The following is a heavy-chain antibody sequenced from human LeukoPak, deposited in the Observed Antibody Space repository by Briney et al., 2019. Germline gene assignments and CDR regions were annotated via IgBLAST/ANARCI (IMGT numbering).Heavy chain of an antibody. D-gene: IGHD1-26*01. CDR3: AKDRSVSGSYYFDY. V-gene: IGHV3-30*18. Sequence: GGSLRLSCAASGFTFSSYGMHWVRQAPGKGLEWVAVISYDGSNKYYADSVKGRFTISRDNSKNTLYLQMNSLRAEDTAVYYCAKDRSVSGSYYFDYWGQGTLVTVSS. J-gene: IGHJ4*02. CDR1: GFTFSSYG. CDR2: ISYDGSNK.